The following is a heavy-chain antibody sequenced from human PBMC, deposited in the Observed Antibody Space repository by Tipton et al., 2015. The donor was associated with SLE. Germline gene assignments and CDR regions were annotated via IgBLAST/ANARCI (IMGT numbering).Heavy chain of an antibody. CDR1: GFTFSSYA. CDR2: ISYDGSNK. D-gene: IGHD6-13*01. V-gene: IGHV3-30*04. CDR3: ARDKLDVYWYFDL. J-gene: IGHJ2*01. Sequence: RSLRLSCAASGFTFSSYAMHWVRQAPGKGLEWVAVISYDGSNKYYADSVKGRFTISRDNSKNTLYLQMNSLRAEDTAVYYCARDKLDVYWYFDLWGRGTLVPVSS.